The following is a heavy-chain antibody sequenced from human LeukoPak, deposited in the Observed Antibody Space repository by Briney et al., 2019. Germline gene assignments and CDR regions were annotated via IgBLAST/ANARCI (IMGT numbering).Heavy chain of an antibody. J-gene: IGHJ4*02. D-gene: IGHD5-24*01. V-gene: IGHV3-7*04. CDR2: IKQDGSKK. Sequence: GGSLRLSCVASGFPFSSYWMTWVRQAPGKGLEWVANIKQDGSKKTYVDSVKGRFTISRDNAKNSLYLQMNSLRAEDTAIYYCTRVGYIDEGIDYWGQGTLVTVSS. CDR1: GFPFSSYW. CDR3: TRVGYIDEGIDY.